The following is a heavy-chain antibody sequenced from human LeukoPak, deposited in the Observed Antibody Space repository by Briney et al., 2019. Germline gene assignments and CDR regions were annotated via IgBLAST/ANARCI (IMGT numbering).Heavy chain of an antibody. CDR3: ASFDY. CDR1: GFTFDDYA. V-gene: IGHV3-74*03. Sequence: GGSLRLSCAASGFTFDDYAMHWVRQAPGKGLVWVSRINSDGSSTTYADSVKGRFTISRDNAKNMLYLQMNSLRAEDTAVYYCASFDYWGQGTLVTVSS. CDR2: INSDGSST. J-gene: IGHJ4*02.